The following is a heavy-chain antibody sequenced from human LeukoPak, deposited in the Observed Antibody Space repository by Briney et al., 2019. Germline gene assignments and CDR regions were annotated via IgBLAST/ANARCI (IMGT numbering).Heavy chain of an antibody. CDR3: GGRGYSLSAAFDI. CDR1: GFTVSNKF. D-gene: IGHD5-18*01. Sequence: PGGSLRLSCAASGFTVSNKFMTWVRQAPGKGLEWVSVIYDDGRTYYADSVKGRFTISRDNSKNTLFLQMNSLRGEDAAVYYCGGRGYSLSAAFDIWGQGTMVTVSS. CDR2: IYDDGRT. V-gene: IGHV3-66*01. J-gene: IGHJ3*02.